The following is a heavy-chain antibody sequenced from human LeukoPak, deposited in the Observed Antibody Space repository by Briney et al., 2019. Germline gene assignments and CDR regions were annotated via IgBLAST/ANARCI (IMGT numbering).Heavy chain of an antibody. CDR2: INHSGST. J-gene: IGHJ4*02. CDR1: GGSFSGYY. CDR3: ARVRRTTYYYGSSGYTPPPYFDY. V-gene: IGHV4-34*01. Sequence: SETLSLTCAVYGGSFSGYYWSWIRQPPGKGLEWIGEINHSGSTNYNPSLKSRVTISVDTSKNQFSLKLSSVTAADTAVYYCARVRRTTYYYGSSGYTPPPYFDYWGQGTLVTVSS. D-gene: IGHD3-22*01.